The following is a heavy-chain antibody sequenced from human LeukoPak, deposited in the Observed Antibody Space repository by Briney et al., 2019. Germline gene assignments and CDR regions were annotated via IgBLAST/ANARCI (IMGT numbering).Heavy chain of an antibody. CDR1: GGSISGYY. V-gene: IGHV4-4*07. CDR3: ARGFGHP. D-gene: IGHD3-10*01. CDR2: VYTSGTT. J-gene: IGHJ5*02. Sequence: SETLSLTCTVSGGSISGYYWSWFRQPAGKGLEWIGRVYTSGTTNYNPSLKSRVTMSIDTSKNQFSLKLTSATAADTAVYYCARGFGHPWGQGTLVTVSS.